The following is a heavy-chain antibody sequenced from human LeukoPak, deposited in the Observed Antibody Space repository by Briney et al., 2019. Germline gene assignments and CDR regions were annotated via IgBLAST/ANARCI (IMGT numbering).Heavy chain of an antibody. J-gene: IGHJ3*02. CDR3: ARVRDGYNDAYDI. V-gene: IGHV3-21*01. CDR2: ITRTSNYI. CDR1: GFTFSSYT. D-gene: IGHD5-24*01. Sequence: GGSLRLSCAASGFTFSSYTMNWVRQAPGKGLEWVSSITRTSNYIYYADSVKGRFTISRDNAKNSLFLQMNSLRAEDTAVYYCARVRDGYNDAYDIWGQGTMVTVPS.